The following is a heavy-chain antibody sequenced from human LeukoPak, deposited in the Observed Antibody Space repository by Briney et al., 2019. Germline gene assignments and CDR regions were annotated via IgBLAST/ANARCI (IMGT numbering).Heavy chain of an antibody. D-gene: IGHD6-13*01. Sequence: GGSLRLSCTTSGSTFSGSAMHWVRQASGKGLEWVGRIRSKANNYATAYAASVKGRFTISRDDSENTAYLQMNSLKTEDMAVYYCTAAAGQDYWGQGTLVAVSS. J-gene: IGHJ4*02. CDR1: GSTFSGSA. CDR2: IRSKANNYAT. CDR3: TAAAGQDY. V-gene: IGHV3-73*01.